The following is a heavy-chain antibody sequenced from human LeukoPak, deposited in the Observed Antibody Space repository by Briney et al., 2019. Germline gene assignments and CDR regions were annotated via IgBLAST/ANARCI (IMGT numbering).Heavy chain of an antibody. Sequence: PGGSLRLSCAASGFTFSSYSMKWVRQAPGKGLEWVSSISSSSSYIYYADSVKGRFTISRDNAKNSLYLQMNSLRAEDTAVYYCASVLLWFGELFGFDPWGQGTLVTVSS. D-gene: IGHD3-10*01. CDR2: ISSSSSYI. CDR1: GFTFSSYS. J-gene: IGHJ5*02. CDR3: ASVLLWFGELFGFDP. V-gene: IGHV3-21*01.